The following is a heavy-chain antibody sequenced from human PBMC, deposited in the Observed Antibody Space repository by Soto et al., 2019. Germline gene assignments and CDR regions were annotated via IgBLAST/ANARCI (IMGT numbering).Heavy chain of an antibody. V-gene: IGHV3-11*01. Sequence: GGSLRLSCAASGFTFSDYYMSWIRQAPGKGLEWVSYISSSGSTIYYADSVKGRFTISRDNAKNSLYLQMNSLRAEDTAVYYCVRGRSMVASYYFDYWGQGTLVTVSS. J-gene: IGHJ4*02. CDR3: VRGRSMVASYYFDY. D-gene: IGHD5-12*01. CDR1: GFTFSDYY. CDR2: ISSSGSTI.